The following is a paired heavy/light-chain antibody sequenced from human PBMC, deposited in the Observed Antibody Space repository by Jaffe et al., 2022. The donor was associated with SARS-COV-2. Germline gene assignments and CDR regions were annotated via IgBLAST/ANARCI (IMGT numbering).Heavy chain of an antibody. J-gene: IGHJ6*02. V-gene: IGHV1-3*01. D-gene: IGHD6-13*01. Sequence: QVQLVQSGAEVKKPGASVKVSCKASGYTFTSYAMHWVRQAPGQRLEWMGWINAGNGNTKYSQKFQGRVTITRDTSASTAYMELSSLRSEDTAVYYCGLDIAAAGTDYYYGMDVWGQGTTVTVSS. CDR2: INAGNGNT. CDR3: GLDIAAAGTDYYYGMDV. CDR1: GYTFTSYA.
Light chain of an antibody. J-gene: IGKJ4*01. Sequence: DIQLTQSPSFLSASVGDRVTITCRASQGISSYLAWYQQKPGKAPKLLIYAASTLQSGVPSRFSGSGSGTEFTLTISSLQPEDFATYYCQQLNSYPSLTFGGGTKVEIK. V-gene: IGKV1-9*01. CDR1: QGISSY. CDR2: AAS. CDR3: QQLNSYPSLT.